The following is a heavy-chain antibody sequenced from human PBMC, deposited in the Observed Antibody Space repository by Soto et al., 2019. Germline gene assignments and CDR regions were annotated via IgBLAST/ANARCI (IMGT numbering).Heavy chain of an antibody. CDR3: ASSPRYYYDSSGYPAVTTAYFDY. CDR2: TYYRSKWYN. J-gene: IGHJ4*02. CDR1: GDSVSSNSAA. V-gene: IGHV6-1*01. Sequence: SQTLSLTCAISGDSVSSNSAAWNWIRQSPSRGLEWLGRTYYRSKWYNDYAVSVKSRITINPDTSKNQFSLQLNSVTPEDTAVYYCASSPRYYYDSSGYPAVTTAYFDYWGQGTLVTVSS. D-gene: IGHD3-22*01.